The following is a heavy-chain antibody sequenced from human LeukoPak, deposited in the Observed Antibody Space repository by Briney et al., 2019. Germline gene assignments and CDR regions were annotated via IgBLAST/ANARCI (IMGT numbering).Heavy chain of an antibody. D-gene: IGHD4-11*01. Sequence: PGGSLRLSCAASGFTFSSYAMSWVRQAPGKGLEWVSAISGSGGSTYYADSVKGRFTISRDNSKNTLYLQMNSLRAEDTAVYCCAKAYPSTVKRAYYYYYYMDVWGKGTTVTVSS. CDR2: ISGSGGST. V-gene: IGHV3-23*01. CDR3: AKAYPSTVKRAYYYYYYMDV. CDR1: GFTFSSYA. J-gene: IGHJ6*03.